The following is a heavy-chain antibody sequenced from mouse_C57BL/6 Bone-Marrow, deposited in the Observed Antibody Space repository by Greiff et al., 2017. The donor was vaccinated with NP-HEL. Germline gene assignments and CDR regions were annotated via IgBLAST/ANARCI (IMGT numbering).Heavy chain of an antibody. D-gene: IGHD1-1*01. J-gene: IGHJ2*01. CDR3: ALITTARDD. CDR2: INPYNGGT. CDR1: GYTFTDYY. Sequence: VQLQQSGPVLVKPGASVKMSCKASGYTFTDYYMNWVKQSHGKSLEWIGVINPYNGGTSYNQKFKGKATLTVDKSSSTAYMELNSLTSEDSAVYDCALITTARDDWGQGTTLTVSS. V-gene: IGHV1-19*01.